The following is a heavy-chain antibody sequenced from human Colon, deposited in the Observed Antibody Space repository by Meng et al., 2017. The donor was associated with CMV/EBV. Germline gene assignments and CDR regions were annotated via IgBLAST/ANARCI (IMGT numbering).Heavy chain of an antibody. J-gene: IGHJ4*02. V-gene: IGHV3-66*02. CDR3: ARGRRYCTSDSCYIFDS. CDR2: LYSGNTT. CDR1: GFTFSNYW. Sequence: GESLKISCAASGFTFSNYWMHWVRQAPGKGLVWVSLLYSGNTTKYADSVTGRFTISRDSSKNTLYLQMNNVRPEDTAIYYCARGRRYCTSDSCYIFDSWGQGTLVTVSS. D-gene: IGHD2-2*02.